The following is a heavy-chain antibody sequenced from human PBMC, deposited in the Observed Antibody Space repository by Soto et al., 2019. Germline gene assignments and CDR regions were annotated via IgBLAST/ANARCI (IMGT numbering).Heavy chain of an antibody. D-gene: IGHD1-1*01. J-gene: IGHJ4*02. V-gene: IGHV4-59*01. Sequence: PSETLSLTCTVSGGPISSYYWSWIRQPPGQGLEWIGYIYYGGSTHYNPSLKSRLTISVDRSKNQFTLQLTSVTVVDTAVYYCATSYGNAGYTYWGQGPQVTVSS. CDR1: GGPISSYY. CDR3: ATSYGNAGYTY. CDR2: IYYGGST.